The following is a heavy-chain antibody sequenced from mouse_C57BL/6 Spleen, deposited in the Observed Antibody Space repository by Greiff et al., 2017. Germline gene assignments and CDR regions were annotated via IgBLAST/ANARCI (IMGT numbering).Heavy chain of an antibody. CDR2: IYPSDSET. J-gene: IGHJ1*03. CDR3: ARWGDYGRYFDV. Sequence: QVQLQQPGAELVRPGSSVKLSCKASGYTFTSYWMDWVKQRPGQGLEWIGNIYPSDSETHYNQKFKDKATLTVDKSSSTAYMQLSSLTSEDSAVYYCARWGDYGRYFDVWGTGTTVTVSS. V-gene: IGHV1-61*01. D-gene: IGHD2-4*01. CDR1: GYTFTSYW.